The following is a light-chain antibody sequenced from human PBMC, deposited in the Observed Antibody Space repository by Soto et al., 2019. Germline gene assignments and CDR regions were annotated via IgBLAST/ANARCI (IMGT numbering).Light chain of an antibody. J-gene: IGLJ2*01. CDR2: SNN. Sequence: QSVLTQPPSASGTPGQRVTISCSGSSSNIGSNTVNWYQQLPGTAPKLLIYSNNQRPSGVPDRFSGSKSGTSASLAISGLQSEDEADYYCAAWDDSQNGPGVVFGGGTKLTVL. CDR3: AAWDDSQNGPGVV. CDR1: SSNIGSNT. V-gene: IGLV1-44*01.